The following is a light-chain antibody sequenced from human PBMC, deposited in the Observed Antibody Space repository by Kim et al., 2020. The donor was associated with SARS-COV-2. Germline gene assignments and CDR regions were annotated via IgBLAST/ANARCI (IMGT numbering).Light chain of an antibody. CDR3: QQFGSSPLT. V-gene: IGKV3-20*01. Sequence: LSPGERATLSCRASQSISSFLAWYQQRPGQAPRLLRYGASSRAAGSPDRLSGSGSGTDFTLTINRLAPEDCAVYYCQQFGSSPLTFGGGTKVDIK. CDR1: QSISSF. CDR2: GAS. J-gene: IGKJ4*01.